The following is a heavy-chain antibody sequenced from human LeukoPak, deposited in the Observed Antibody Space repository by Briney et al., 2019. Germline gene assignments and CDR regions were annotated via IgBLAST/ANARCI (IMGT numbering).Heavy chain of an antibody. V-gene: IGHV3-11*01. J-gene: IGHJ4*02. CDR3: ARDYYSNDWSAADY. CDR1: GFTFSDYY. D-gene: IGHD3-10*01. CDR2: ISSSDSPR. Sequence: GGSLRLSCAASGFTFSDYYMSWIRQAPGKGLEWVSYISSSDSPRFYADSVKGRFTISRDNAKKSLFLQMNSLRAEDTAVYYCARDYYSNDWSAADYWGQGTLVTVSS.